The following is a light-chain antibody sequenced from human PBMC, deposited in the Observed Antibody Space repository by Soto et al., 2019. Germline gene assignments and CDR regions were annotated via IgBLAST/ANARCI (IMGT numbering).Light chain of an antibody. J-gene: IGKJ1*01. CDR3: QQHGTT. V-gene: IGKV3-20*01. CDR1: QSVSNSD. Sequence: EIVLTQSPGPLSLSPGERATLSCRASQSVSNSDLAWYQQKPGPAPRLLIYGASSRATGIPDRFSGSGSGTDFTLTISRLEPEELAVYYCQQHGTTFGQGTKVDIK. CDR2: GAS.